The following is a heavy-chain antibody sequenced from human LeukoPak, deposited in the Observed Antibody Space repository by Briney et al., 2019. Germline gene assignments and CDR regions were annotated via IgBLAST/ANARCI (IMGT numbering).Heavy chain of an antibody. CDR1: GYTFTSYY. V-gene: IGHV1-46*01. J-gene: IGHJ4*02. D-gene: IGHD3-10*01. CDR3: ARDPNRLLWFGELLYGPYDY. Sequence: ASVKVPCKTSGYTFTSYYMHWVRQAPGQGLEWMGIINPSGGSTSYAQKFQGRVTMTRDTSTSTVYMELSSLRSEDTAVYYCARDPNRLLWFGELLYGPYDYWGQGTLVTVSS. CDR2: INPSGGST.